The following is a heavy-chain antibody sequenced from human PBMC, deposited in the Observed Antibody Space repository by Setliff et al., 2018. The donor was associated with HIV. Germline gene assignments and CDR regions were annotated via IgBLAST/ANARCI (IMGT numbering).Heavy chain of an antibody. Sequence: PVGSLRLSCAASGFTFSSYSINWVRQAPGKGLEWVSYISSASSVIYYADSVKGRFTISRDNAKNSLYLQMNSLRAEDTAVYYCARVGNYRGYGMDVWGQGTTVTVSS. CDR3: ARVGNYRGYGMDV. CDR1: GFTFSSYS. D-gene: IGHD3-16*02. V-gene: IGHV3-48*04. J-gene: IGHJ6*02. CDR2: ISSASSVI.